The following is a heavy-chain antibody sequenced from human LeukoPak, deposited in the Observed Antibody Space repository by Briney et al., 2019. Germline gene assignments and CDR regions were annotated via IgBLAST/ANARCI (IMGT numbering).Heavy chain of an antibody. CDR2: IYYSGST. V-gene: IGHV4-59*12. CDR3: ARGPMDV. CDR1: GGSISSYY. Sequence: SETLSLTCTVSGGSISSYYWSWIRQPPGKGLEWIGYIYYSGSTNYNPSLKSRVTMSVDTSKNQFSLKLSSVTAADTAVYYCARGPMDVWGKGTTVTVSS. J-gene: IGHJ6*03.